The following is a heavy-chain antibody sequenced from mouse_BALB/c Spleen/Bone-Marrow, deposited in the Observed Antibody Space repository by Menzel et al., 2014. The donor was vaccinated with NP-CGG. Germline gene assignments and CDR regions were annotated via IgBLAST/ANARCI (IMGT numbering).Heavy chain of an antibody. Sequence: VQLKESGPGLVKPSQSLSLTCSVTGYSITSGYYWNWIRQFPGNKLEWMGYISYDGSNNYNPSLKNRISITRDTSKNQFFLKLNSVTTEDTATYCCAIYYRYDGALFAYWGQGTLVTVSA. CDR1: GYSITSGYY. V-gene: IGHV3-6*02. CDR3: AIYYRYDGALFAY. J-gene: IGHJ3*01. CDR2: ISYDGSN. D-gene: IGHD2-14*01.